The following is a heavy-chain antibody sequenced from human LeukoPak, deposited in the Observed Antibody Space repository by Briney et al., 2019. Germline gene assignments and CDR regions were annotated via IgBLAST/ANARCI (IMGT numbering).Heavy chain of an antibody. V-gene: IGHV3-11*01. CDR2: ISSSGTTI. Sequence: GGSLSLSCAVSGFNVSDNYMSWVRQAPGKGLEWVSYISSSGTTIYYADSVKGRFTISRDNSKNALYLQMNSLRVEDTAVYYCAKFLYGYFDYWGQGTLVTVSS. D-gene: IGHD3-10*01. CDR3: AKFLYGYFDY. J-gene: IGHJ4*02. CDR1: GFNVSDNY.